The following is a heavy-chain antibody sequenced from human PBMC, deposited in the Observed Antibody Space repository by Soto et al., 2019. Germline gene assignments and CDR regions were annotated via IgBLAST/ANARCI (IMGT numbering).Heavy chain of an antibody. J-gene: IGHJ4*02. D-gene: IGHD6-13*01. Sequence: EVQLLESGGGLVQPGGSLRLSCAASGFTFSSYAMNWVRQAPGKGLEWVSVISGSGDSTYYADSVKGRFTISRDNSKNTLYLKMNSLRAEDTAVYYCARRSSSWYFDCWGQGTLVTVSS. V-gene: IGHV3-23*01. CDR1: GFTFSSYA. CDR3: ARRSSSWYFDC. CDR2: ISGSGDST.